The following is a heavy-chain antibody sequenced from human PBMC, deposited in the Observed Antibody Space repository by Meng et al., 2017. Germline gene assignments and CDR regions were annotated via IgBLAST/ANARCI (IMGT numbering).Heavy chain of an antibody. CDR2: IKPDGTMT. CDR3: ARSDWFDP. V-gene: IGHV3-74*01. J-gene: IGHJ5*02. Sequence: EVQLVEYGGGLVQSGGSLRLSCTASGFTFRNYWMHWVRQAPGKGLVWVSRIKPDGTMTVYADSVKGRFTISRDNAKNTLYLQMNSLRSDDTAVYYCARSDWFDPWGQGTLVTVSS. CDR1: GFTFRNYW.